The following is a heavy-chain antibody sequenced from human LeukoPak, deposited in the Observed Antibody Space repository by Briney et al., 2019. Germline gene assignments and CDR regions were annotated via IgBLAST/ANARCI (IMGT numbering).Heavy chain of an antibody. CDR1: GFTFSSYW. CDR2: IKQDGSEK. Sequence: GGSLRLSCAASGFTFSSYWMSWVRQAPGKGLEWVANIKQDGSEKYYVDSVKGRFTISRDNAKNSLYLQMNSLRAEDTAVYYCARDGVFYCYYGMDVWGQGTTVTVSS. D-gene: IGHD3-16*01. J-gene: IGHJ6*02. V-gene: IGHV3-7*01. CDR3: ARDGVFYCYYGMDV.